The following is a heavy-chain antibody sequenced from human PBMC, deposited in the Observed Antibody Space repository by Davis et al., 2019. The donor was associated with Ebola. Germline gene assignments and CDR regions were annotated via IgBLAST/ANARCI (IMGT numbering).Heavy chain of an antibody. CDR3: ARDESIFGVDNLYYYYGMDV. J-gene: IGHJ6*02. CDR2: ISSSSSYI. V-gene: IGHV3-21*04. CDR1: GFTFSSYS. Sequence: LSLTCAASGFTFSSYSMNWVRQAPGKGLEWVSSISSSSSYIYYADSVKGRFTISRDNAKNSLYLQMNSLRAEDTAVYYCARDESIFGVDNLYYYYGMDVWGQGTTVTVSS. D-gene: IGHD3-3*01.